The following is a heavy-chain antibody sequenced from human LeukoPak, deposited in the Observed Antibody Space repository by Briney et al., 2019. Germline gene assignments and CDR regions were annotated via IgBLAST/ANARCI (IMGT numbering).Heavy chain of an antibody. CDR2: IYSGGST. D-gene: IGHD6-19*01. CDR1: GFTVSSNY. V-gene: IGHV3-53*01. Sequence: GGSLRLSCAASGFTVSSNYMSWVRQAPGKGLEWVSVIYSGGSTYYADSVKGRFTISRDNSKNTLYLQMNSLRAEDTAVYYCARAAEQWLLTFDYWGQGTLVTVSS. J-gene: IGHJ4*02. CDR3: ARAAEQWLLTFDY.